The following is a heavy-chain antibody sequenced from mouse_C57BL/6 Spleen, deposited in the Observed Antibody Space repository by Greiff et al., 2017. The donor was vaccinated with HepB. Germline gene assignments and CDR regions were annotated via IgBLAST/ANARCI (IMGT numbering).Heavy chain of an antibody. V-gene: IGHV7-3*01. Sequence: EVHLVESGGGLVQPGGSLSLSCAASGFTFTDYYMSWVRQPPGKALEWLGFIRNKANGYTTEYSASVKGRFTISRDNSQSILYLQMNALRAEDSATYYCARWRGSSSYWYFDVWGTGTTVTVSS. CDR3: ARWRGSSSYWYFDV. J-gene: IGHJ1*03. CDR2: IRNKANGYTT. D-gene: IGHD1-1*01. CDR1: GFTFTDYY.